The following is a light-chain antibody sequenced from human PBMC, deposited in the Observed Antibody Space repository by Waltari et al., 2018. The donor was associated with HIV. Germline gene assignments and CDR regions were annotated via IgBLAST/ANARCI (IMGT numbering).Light chain of an antibody. V-gene: IGLV6-57*03. CDR1: SGSIASNY. Sequence: NFMLTQPHSVSESPGKTVTISCTRSSGSIASNYVQWYQQRPGRAPTTVIYEDNQRPSGVPDRFSVAIDSSSNSASRTISGLKTEDEADYYCQSYDSSNQVFGGGTKLTVL. CDR3: QSYDSSNQV. CDR2: EDN. J-gene: IGLJ3*02.